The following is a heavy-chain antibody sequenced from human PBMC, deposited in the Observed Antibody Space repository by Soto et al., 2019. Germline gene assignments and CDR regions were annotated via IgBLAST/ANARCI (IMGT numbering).Heavy chain of an antibody. D-gene: IGHD2-8*01. V-gene: IGHV4-31*03. J-gene: IGHJ5*02. CDR3: ARMVYAVNSNWFDP. Sequence: PSETLSLTCTVSGGSISSGGYYWSWIRQHPGKGLEWIGYIYYSGSTYYNPSLKSRVTISVDTSKNQFSLKLSSVTAADTAVYYCARMVYAVNSNWFDPWGQGTLVTVSS. CDR2: IYYSGST. CDR1: GGSISSGGYY.